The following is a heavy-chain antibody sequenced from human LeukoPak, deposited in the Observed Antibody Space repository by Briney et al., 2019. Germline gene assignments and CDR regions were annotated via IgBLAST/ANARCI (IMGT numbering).Heavy chain of an antibody. CDR3: ARYRPGIVVVPSADWYFDL. CDR1: GGSISSNNW. J-gene: IGHJ2*01. D-gene: IGHD2-2*01. CDR2: IYHSGAT. V-gene: IGHV4-4*02. Sequence: PSETLSLTCAVSGGSISSNNWWNSVRQPPGRGLEWIGEIYHSGATNYNPSLKSRVTISLDKSKNQFSLKLNSMTAADTAVYYCARYRPGIVVVPSADWYFDLWGRGTLVTVSS.